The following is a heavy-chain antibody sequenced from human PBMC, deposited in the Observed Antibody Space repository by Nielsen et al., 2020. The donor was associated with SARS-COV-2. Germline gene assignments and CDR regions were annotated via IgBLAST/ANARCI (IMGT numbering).Heavy chain of an antibody. CDR1: GFTFDDYG. D-gene: IGHD3-10*01. J-gene: IGHJ5*02. CDR3: AKDTHDGYYYGSGIAGFDP. V-gene: IGHV3-20*04. Sequence: GESLKISCAASGFTFDDYGMSWVRQAPGKGLEWVAGINWHGGSTGYADSVKGRFTISRDNAKNSLSLPTNSLRAEDTALYYCAKDTHDGYYYGSGIAGFDPWGQGTLVTVSS. CDR2: INWHGGST.